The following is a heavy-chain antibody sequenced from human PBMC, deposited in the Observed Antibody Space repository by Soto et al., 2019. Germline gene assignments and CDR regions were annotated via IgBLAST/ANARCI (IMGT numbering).Heavy chain of an antibody. CDR3: AKWEQTGPRPYFDY. CDR1: GFTFSKYD. D-gene: IGHD1-26*01. J-gene: IGHJ4*02. V-gene: IGHV3-23*01. CDR2: IGGSGGRT. Sequence: EVQLLESGGGLVQPGGSLRLSCAASGFTFSKYDMSWVRQAPGKGLEWVSVIGGSGGRTNYADSVRGRFTISRDNSKNTLYLQMKSLTAEDTAIYYCAKWEQTGPRPYFDYWGQGTLVTVSS.